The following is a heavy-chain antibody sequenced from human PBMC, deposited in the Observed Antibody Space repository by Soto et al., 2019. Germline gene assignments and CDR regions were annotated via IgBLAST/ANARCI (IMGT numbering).Heavy chain of an antibody. J-gene: IGHJ6*02. D-gene: IGHD6-13*01. CDR2: IIPIFGTA. CDR1: GGTFSSYA. CDR3: ASFFXGRQQLVPGYYYYGMDV. V-gene: IGHV1-69*13. Sequence: GASVKVSCKASGGTFSSYAISWVRQAPGQGLEWMGGIIPIFGTANYAQKFQGRVTITADESTSTAYMELSSLRSEDTAVYYCASFFXGRQQLVPGYYYYGMDVWGQGTTVTVSS.